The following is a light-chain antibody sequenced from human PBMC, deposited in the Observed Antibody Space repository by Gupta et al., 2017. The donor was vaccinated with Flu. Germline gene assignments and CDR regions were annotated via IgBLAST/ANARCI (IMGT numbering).Light chain of an antibody. Sequence: EIVLTQSPGTLSLSHGERATLSCRASQSVSSSYLAWYQQKPGQAPRLLIYGASSRATGIPDRCSGSGSGTDFTLTISKLEPEDFAVYYCQQYGSSPKTFGQGTKVEIK. CDR3: QQYGSSPKT. CDR2: GAS. V-gene: IGKV3-20*01. CDR1: QSVSSSY. J-gene: IGKJ1*01.